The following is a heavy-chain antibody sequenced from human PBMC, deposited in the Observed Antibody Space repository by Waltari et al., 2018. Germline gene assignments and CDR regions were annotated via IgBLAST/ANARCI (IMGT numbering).Heavy chain of an antibody. Sequence: QLVESGGGLVKPGGSLRLSCAASGFAFSSYHMNWVRQAPGKGLEGVSSISSSSTYIYYADSVKGRFTVSRDNAKNALFLQMSSRRVEDTAVYYCASVDSSAFSRSFDYWGLGTLVTVSS. CDR2: ISSSSTYI. J-gene: IGHJ4*02. V-gene: IGHV3-21*02. CDR3: ASVDSSAFSRSFDY. CDR1: GFAFSSYH. D-gene: IGHD3-22*01.